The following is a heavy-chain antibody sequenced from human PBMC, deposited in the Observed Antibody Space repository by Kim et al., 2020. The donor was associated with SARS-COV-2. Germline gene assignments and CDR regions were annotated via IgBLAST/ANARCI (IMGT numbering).Heavy chain of an antibody. Sequence: GGSLRLSCAASGFTFSNAWMSWVRQAPGKGLEWVGRIKSKTDGGTTDYAAPVKGRFTISRDDSKNTLYLQMNSLKTEDTAVYYCTTRLRFLEGYYGMDVWGQGTTVTVSS. V-gene: IGHV3-15*01. J-gene: IGHJ6*02. CDR1: GFTFSNAW. CDR2: IKSKTDGGTT. D-gene: IGHD3-3*01. CDR3: TTRLRFLEGYYGMDV.